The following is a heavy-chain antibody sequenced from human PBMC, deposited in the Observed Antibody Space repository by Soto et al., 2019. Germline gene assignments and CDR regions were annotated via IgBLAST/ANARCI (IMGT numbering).Heavy chain of an antibody. CDR2: ISESGDNA. CDR1: GFPFNTYA. J-gene: IGHJ5*02. Sequence: GGSLRLSCAASGFPFNTYAMSWVRQAPGKGPEWVSAISESGDNAFYADSVQGRFTISRDNSYNILYLQMNSLRAEDTALYFCAKGGYIYGLEPWGQGTLVTVS. V-gene: IGHV3-23*01. CDR3: AKGGYIYGLEP. D-gene: IGHD5-18*01.